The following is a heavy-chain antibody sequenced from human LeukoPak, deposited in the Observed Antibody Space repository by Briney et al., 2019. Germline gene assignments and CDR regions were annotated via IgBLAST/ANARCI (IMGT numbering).Heavy chain of an antibody. J-gene: IGHJ4*02. Sequence: SETLSLTCAVSGGSISSSNWWSWVRQPPGKGLEWIGEIYHSGSTNYNPSLKSRVTISVDKSKNQFSLKLSSVTAADTAVYYCARDRYYYDSSGYCRFDYWGQGTLVTVSS. D-gene: IGHD3-22*01. CDR3: ARDRYYYDSSGYCRFDY. V-gene: IGHV4-4*02. CDR2: IYHSGST. CDR1: GGSISSSNW.